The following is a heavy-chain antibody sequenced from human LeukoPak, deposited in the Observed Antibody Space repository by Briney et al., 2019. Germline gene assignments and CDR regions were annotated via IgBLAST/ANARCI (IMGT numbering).Heavy chain of an antibody. CDR1: GYTFTSYY. CDR3: ARDTAMGGLYFDY. Sequence: ASVKVSCKASGYTFTSYYMNWVRQAPGQGLEWMGIINPSAGSTSYAQKFQGRVTMTRDTSISTAYMELSRLRSDDTAVYYCARDTAMGGLYFDYWGQGTLVTVSS. V-gene: IGHV1-46*01. D-gene: IGHD5-18*01. CDR2: INPSAGST. J-gene: IGHJ4*02.